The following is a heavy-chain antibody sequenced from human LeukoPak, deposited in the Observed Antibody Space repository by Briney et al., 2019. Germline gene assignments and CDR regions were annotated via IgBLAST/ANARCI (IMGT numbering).Heavy chain of an antibody. D-gene: IGHD1-1*01. CDR3: ARDKLGKLPYFDY. J-gene: IGHJ4*02. Sequence: GGSLRLSCAASGFTFSSYWMSWVRQAPGKGLEWVANIKQDGSEKYYVDSVKGRFTISRDNAKNSLYLQMNSLRAEDTAVYYCARDKLGKLPYFDYWGQGTLVTVSS. CDR1: GFTFSSYW. V-gene: IGHV3-7*01. CDR2: IKQDGSEK.